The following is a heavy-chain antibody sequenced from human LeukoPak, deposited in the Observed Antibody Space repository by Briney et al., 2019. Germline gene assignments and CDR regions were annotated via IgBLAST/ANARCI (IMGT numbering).Heavy chain of an antibody. CDR2: LFTPGST. V-gene: IGHV4-4*09. CDR3: ARFGSGYPYYLDS. J-gene: IGHJ4*02. CDR1: GASISAYD. D-gene: IGHD5-12*01. Sequence: PSETLSLTCAVSGASISAYDWTWIRQPPGGGLEWIGHLFTPGSTDYNPSLTSRVTISVDSSKNQFSLTLRSVTAADTAVHFCARFGSGYPYYLDSWGQGTLVIVSS.